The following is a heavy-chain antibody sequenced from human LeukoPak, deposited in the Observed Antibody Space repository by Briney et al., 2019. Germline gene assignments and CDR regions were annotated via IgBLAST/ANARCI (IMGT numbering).Heavy chain of an antibody. CDR2: IGSKAYGVTT. J-gene: IGHJ4*02. Sequence: GGSLRLSCTASGFTLGDYAMSWVRQAPGKGLQWVGVIGSKAYGVTTEYAASVKGRFTISRDDSKSIAYLQMNSLKTEDTAVYYCSKTYGDYKPYYFDYWGQGTLVTVSS. CDR3: SKTYGDYKPYYFDY. D-gene: IGHD4-17*01. CDR1: GFTLGDYA. V-gene: IGHV3-49*04.